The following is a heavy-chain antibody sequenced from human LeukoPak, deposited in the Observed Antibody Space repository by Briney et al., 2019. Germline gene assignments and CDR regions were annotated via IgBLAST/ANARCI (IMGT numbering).Heavy chain of an antibody. CDR1: GFTFSSYG. D-gene: IGHD3-10*01. CDR3: AKDRLTMVPRFDY. J-gene: IGHJ4*02. Sequence: GGSLRLSCAASGFTFSSYGMHWVRQAPGKGLEWVAFIRYDGSNKYYADSVKGRFTISRDNSKNTLYLQMNSLRAEDTAVYYCAKDRLTMVPRFDYWGQGTLVTVSS. V-gene: IGHV3-30*02. CDR2: IRYDGSNK.